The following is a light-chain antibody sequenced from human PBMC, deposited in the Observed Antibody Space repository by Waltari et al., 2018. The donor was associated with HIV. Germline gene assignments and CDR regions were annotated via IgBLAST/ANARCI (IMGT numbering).Light chain of an antibody. V-gene: IGLV3-1*01. CDR3: QAWDSSIVV. CDR1: KLGERY. J-gene: IGLJ2*01. Sequence: SYELTQPPSVSVSPGQTASITCSGHKLGERYACWYQQKPGQSPVLVIYEDIKRPSGIPERFSGSNSGNTATLTISGTQAMDEADYYCQAWDSSIVVFGGGTKLT. CDR2: EDI.